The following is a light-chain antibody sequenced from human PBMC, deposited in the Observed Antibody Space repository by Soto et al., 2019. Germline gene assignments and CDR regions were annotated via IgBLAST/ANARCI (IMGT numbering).Light chain of an antibody. Sequence: SPVTLSLSPGERATLSCRASQSVSSSYLSWYQQISGQAPRLLIYGASTRATGIPDRFSGSGSGTDFTLSISRLEPEDFAVYYCQQYGTSLPFGQGTRLEIK. CDR1: QSVSSSY. CDR2: GAS. J-gene: IGKJ5*01. V-gene: IGKV3-20*01. CDR3: QQYGTSLP.